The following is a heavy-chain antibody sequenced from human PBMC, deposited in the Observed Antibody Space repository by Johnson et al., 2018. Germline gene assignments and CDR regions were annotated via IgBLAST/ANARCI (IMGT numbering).Heavy chain of an antibody. CDR1: GFTFSSYS. D-gene: IGHD2-21*02. CDR3: ATGNYCGGDCFSRRYFQH. V-gene: IGHV3-48*02. CDR2: ISSSSSTI. J-gene: IGHJ1*01. Sequence: VQLVQSGGGLVQPGGSLRLSCAASGFTFSSYSMNWVRQAPGKGLEWVSYISSSSSTIYYADSVTGRFTISRDNAKNSLYLQMNSLRDEDTAVYYCATGNYCGGDCFSRRYFQHWGQGTLVTVSS.